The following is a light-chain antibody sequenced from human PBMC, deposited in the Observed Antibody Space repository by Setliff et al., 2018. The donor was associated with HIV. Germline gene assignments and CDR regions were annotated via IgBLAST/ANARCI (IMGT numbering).Light chain of an antibody. CDR1: SSNIGGNT. J-gene: IGLJ1*01. V-gene: IGLV1-44*01. CDR3: AAWDDSLNGRYV. CDR2: SNN. Sequence: QSVLAQPPSASGTPGQRVTISCSGSSSNIGGNTVNWYQHLPGTAPKLLIYSNNKRPSGVPDRFSGSKSGTSASLAISGLRSADEADYYCAAWDDSLNGRYVFGTGTKVTV.